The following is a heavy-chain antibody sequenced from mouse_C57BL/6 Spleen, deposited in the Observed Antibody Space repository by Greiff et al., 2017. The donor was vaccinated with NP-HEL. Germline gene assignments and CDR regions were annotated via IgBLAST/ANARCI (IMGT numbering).Heavy chain of an antibody. J-gene: IGHJ4*01. CDR1: GFTFSNYW. Sequence: EVKVEESGGGLVQPGGSMKLSCVASGFTFSNYWMNWVRQSPEKGLEWVAQIRLKSDNYATHYAESVKGRFTISRDDSKSSVYLQMNNLRAEDTGIYYCTGMVDSYAMDYWGQGTSVTVSS. D-gene: IGHD2-2*01. CDR2: IRLKSDNYAT. V-gene: IGHV6-3*01. CDR3: TGMVDSYAMDY.